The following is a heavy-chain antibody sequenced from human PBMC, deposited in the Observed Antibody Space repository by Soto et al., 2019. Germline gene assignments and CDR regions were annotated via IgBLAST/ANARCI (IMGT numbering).Heavy chain of an antibody. D-gene: IGHD6-19*01. V-gene: IGHV3-30-3*01. CDR2: ISYDGSNK. CDR3: ARSGYSSGWLGGYYYYGMDV. Sequence: GGSLRLSCAASGFTFSSYAMHWVRQAPGKGLEWVAVISYDGSNKYYADSVKGRFTISRDNSKNTLYLQMNSLRAEDTAVYYCARSGYSSGWLGGYYYYGMDVWGQGTTVTVSS. CDR1: GFTFSSYA. J-gene: IGHJ6*02.